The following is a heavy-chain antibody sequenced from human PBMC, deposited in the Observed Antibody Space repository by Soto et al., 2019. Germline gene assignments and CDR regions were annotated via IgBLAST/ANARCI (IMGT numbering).Heavy chain of an antibody. Sequence: QVQLQQWGAGLLKPSETLSLACAVYGGSFSDYFWSWIRQAPGKGLEWIGEIHHSGSTHYNPSLKSRVTISVDTSKNQFSLRLSSVTAADTAVYYCARQPVSLNGKYFFYHCGFDVWGQGTTVIVSS. J-gene: IGHJ6*02. CDR3: ARQPVSLNGKYFFYHCGFDV. D-gene: IGHD3-10*01. CDR1: GGSFSDYF. CDR2: IHHSGST. V-gene: IGHV4-34*01.